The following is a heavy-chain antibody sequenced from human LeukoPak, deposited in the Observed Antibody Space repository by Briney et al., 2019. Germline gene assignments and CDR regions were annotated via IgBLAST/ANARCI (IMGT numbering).Heavy chain of an antibody. D-gene: IGHD1-26*01. V-gene: IGHV4-39*01. J-gene: IGHJ5*02. Sequence: SETLSLTCTVSGGSISSSGYYWGWIRQPPGKGLEWLASSYYSGSTYYNPSLKSRVTISVDTSKNQLSLKLSSQTAADTGVYYCARHEYSGSYYGLSWFDPWGQGTLVTVSS. CDR3: ARHEYSGSYYGLSWFDP. CDR1: GGSISSSGYY. CDR2: SYYSGST.